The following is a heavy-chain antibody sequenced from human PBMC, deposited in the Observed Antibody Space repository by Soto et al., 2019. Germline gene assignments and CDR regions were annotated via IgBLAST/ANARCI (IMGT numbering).Heavy chain of an antibody. V-gene: IGHV1-46*01. CDR1: GYTFTSYD. D-gene: IGHD3-22*01. CDR3: ARGTMIVVDHFDY. CDR2: INPSGGST. Sequence: VKCSVKASGYTFTSYDMPWVRQAPGQGLDCIGIINPSGGSTSYAQKFQGRVTMTRDTSTSTVYMELSSLRSEDTAVYYCARGTMIVVDHFDYWGQGTLVTVSS. J-gene: IGHJ4*02.